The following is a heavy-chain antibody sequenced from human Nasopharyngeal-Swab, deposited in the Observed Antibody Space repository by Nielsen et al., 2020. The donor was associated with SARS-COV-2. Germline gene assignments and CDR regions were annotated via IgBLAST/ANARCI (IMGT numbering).Heavy chain of an antibody. J-gene: IGHJ6*02. V-gene: IGHV3-23*01. CDR3: AKRVDYGDYSYYYYGMDV. CDR1: GFTFSSYA. Sequence: GGSLRLSCAASGFTFSSYAMSWVRQAPGKGLEWVSAISGSGGSTYYADSVKGRFTIPRDNSKNTLYLQMNSLRAEDTAVYYCAKRVDYGDYSYYYYGMDVWGQGTTVTVSS. D-gene: IGHD4-17*01. CDR2: ISGSGGST.